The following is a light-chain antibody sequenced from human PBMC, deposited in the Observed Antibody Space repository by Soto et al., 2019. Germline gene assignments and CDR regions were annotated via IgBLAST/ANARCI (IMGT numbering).Light chain of an antibody. V-gene: IGKV3-20*01. J-gene: IGKJ2*01. CDR3: HQYDMSPPYT. CDR1: QSVSSSY. Sequence: EIVLTQSPGTLSLSPGERAILSCRASQSVSSSYLAWYQRKAGQAPRLLIYGASKKATGIPDRFSGSGSGTDFTLTISRLEPEDFAVYYCHQYDMSPPYTFGQGTKVDIK. CDR2: GAS.